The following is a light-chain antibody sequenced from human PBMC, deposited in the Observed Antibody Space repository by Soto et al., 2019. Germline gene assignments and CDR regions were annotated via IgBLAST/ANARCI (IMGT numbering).Light chain of an antibody. Sequence: DTVLTQSQGTLSLTSLERATLXLMASQSISGTYLAWYQQKPGQAPRLLIYSASTRATGIPDRFSGSGSGTDFTLTISRLEPEDFAVYYCQHYGTSPSTFGRGTKVDI. V-gene: IGKV3-20*01. CDR1: QSISGTY. CDR3: QHYGTSPST. CDR2: SAS. J-gene: IGKJ1*01.